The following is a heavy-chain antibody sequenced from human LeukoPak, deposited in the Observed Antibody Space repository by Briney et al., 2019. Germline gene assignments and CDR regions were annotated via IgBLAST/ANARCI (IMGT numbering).Heavy chain of an antibody. J-gene: IGHJ4*02. CDR2: ISYDGSNK. CDR3: TREGAGGFDY. V-gene: IGHV3-30-3*01. D-gene: IGHD3-10*01. Sequence: GGSLRLSCAASGFTFSSYAMHWVRQAPGKGLEWVAVISYDGSNKYYADSVKGRFTISRDNSKNTLYLQMNSLRAEDTAVYYCTREGAGGFDYWGQGTLVTVSS. CDR1: GFTFSSYA.